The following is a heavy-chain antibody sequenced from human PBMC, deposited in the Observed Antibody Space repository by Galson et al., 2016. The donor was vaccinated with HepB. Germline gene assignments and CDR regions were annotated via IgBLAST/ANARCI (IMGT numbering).Heavy chain of an antibody. CDR3: ASGIVGANADFDY. J-gene: IGHJ4*02. D-gene: IGHD1-26*01. Sequence: SVKVSCKASGYTFTTYGINWVRQAPGQGLEWMGWISAYNGNTNYAQTVQGRVTMSTDTSTNTAYMEMRSLRSDDTAVYYCASGIVGANADFDYWGQGTLVTVSS. CDR1: GYTFTTYG. V-gene: IGHV1-18*01. CDR2: ISAYNGNT.